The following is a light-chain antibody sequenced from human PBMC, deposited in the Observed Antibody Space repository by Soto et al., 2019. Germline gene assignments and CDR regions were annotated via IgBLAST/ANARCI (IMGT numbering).Light chain of an antibody. CDR3: QQSCNTLGHT. CDR1: QSISRH. V-gene: IGKV1-39*01. J-gene: IGKJ2*01. CDR2: AAS. Sequence: DIQMTQSPSSLSASVGDRVTITCRASQSISRHLNWYQQKPGKAPKLLIYAASSLQSGVPSRFSGSGSGTDFTLTISSLQPEDVATYYFQQSCNTLGHTFGQGTKLEIK.